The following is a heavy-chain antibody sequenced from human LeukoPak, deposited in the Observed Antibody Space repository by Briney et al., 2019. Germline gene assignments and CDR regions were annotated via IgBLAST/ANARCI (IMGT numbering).Heavy chain of an antibody. CDR1: GGSISSYY. V-gene: IGHV4-59*08. CDR2: IYYSGST. Sequence: SETLSLTCTVSGGSISSYYWSWTRQPPGKGLEWIGYIYYSGSTNYNPSLKSRVTISVDTSKNQFSLKLSSVTAADTAVYYCARHQYSGYDFDYWGQGTLVTVSS. J-gene: IGHJ4*02. CDR3: ARHQYSGYDFDY. D-gene: IGHD5-12*01.